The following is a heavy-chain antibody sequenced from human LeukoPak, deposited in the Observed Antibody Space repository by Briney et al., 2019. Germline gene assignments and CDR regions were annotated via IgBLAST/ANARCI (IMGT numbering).Heavy chain of an antibody. CDR2: IYHSGST. Sequence: PSETLSLTCAVSGGSISSGGFTWSWIPPPQGQDLEWNGYIYHSGSTYYDPPLKSRVTISVDRSKNQSSLKLSSVTAADTAVYYCARGGAPFDYGERYYYYGMDVWGQGTTVTVSS. J-gene: IGHJ6*02. D-gene: IGHD4-17*01. CDR1: GGSISSGGFT. CDR3: ARGGAPFDYGERYYYYGMDV. V-gene: IGHV4-30-2*01.